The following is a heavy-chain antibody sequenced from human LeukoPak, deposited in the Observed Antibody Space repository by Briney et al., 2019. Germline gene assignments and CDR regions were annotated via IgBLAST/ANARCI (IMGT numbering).Heavy chain of an antibody. CDR2: INHSGST. Sequence: SETLSLTCAVYGGSFSGYYWSWIRQPPGKGLEWIGEINHSGSTNYNPSLKSRVTISVDTSKNQFSLKLSSVTAADTAVYYCARGSVIVVVTANMGAYYFDYWGQGTLVTVPS. J-gene: IGHJ4*02. V-gene: IGHV4-34*01. CDR1: GGSFSGYY. CDR3: ARGSVIVVVTANMGAYYFDY. D-gene: IGHD2-21*02.